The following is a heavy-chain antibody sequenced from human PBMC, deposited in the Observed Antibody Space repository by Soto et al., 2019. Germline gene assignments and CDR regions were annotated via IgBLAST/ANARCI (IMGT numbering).Heavy chain of an antibody. CDR3: ARGVDDCVY. V-gene: IGHV3-33*01. D-gene: IGHD3-16*01. CDR2: IWYDGSSE. CDR1: GFTFNRYG. J-gene: IGHJ4*01. Sequence: QVQLVESGGGVVQPGRSLRLSCAASGFTFNRYGMHWVRQAPGTGMERVAGIWYDGSSEYYADSVKGRFTISRDNSKKALFLPGNRLGAEDPAVYSSARGVDDCVYCGHGTLVTVSS.